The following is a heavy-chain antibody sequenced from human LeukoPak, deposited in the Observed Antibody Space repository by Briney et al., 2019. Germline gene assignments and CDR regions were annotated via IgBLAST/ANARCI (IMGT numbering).Heavy chain of an antibody. CDR2: INPNSGGT. J-gene: IGHJ4*02. V-gene: IGHV1-2*02. CDR1: GYTFTGHY. D-gene: IGHD4-23*01. CDR3: ARETTVVTPGGDY. Sequence: VSVKVSCKASGYTFTGHYMHWVRQAPGQGLEWMGWINPNSGGTHYAQKFQGRVTMTRDTSISTAYMELSRLRSDDTAVYYCARETTVVTPGGDYWGQGTLVTVSS.